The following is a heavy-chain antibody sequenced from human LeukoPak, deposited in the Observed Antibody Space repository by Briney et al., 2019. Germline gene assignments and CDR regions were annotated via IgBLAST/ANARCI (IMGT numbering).Heavy chain of an antibody. CDR3: ASLHYYVWGSYRLPYFDY. CDR1: GFTFSSYA. CDR2: INHSGST. V-gene: IGHV4-34*01. D-gene: IGHD3-16*02. J-gene: IGHJ4*02. Sequence: GSLRLSCAASGFTFSSYAMSWIRQPPGKGLEWIGEINHSGSTNYNPSLKSRVTISVDTSKNQFSLKLSSVTAADTAVYYCASLHYYVWGSYRLPYFDYWGQGTLVTVSS.